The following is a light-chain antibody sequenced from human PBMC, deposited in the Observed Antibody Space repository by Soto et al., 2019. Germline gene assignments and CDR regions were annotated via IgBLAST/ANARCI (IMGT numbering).Light chain of an antibody. CDR3: QSSLGDSHV. Sequence: QSVLTQPPSVSGAPGQRVTISFTGSSSDIGAGYDVHWYQQLPGTAPKLLIYGNTKRPSGVPDRFSGSTSGSSASLAITGLQAEDEDDYYCQSSLGDSHVFGTGTKLNVL. CDR1: SSDIGAGYD. CDR2: GNT. V-gene: IGLV1-40*01. J-gene: IGLJ1*01.